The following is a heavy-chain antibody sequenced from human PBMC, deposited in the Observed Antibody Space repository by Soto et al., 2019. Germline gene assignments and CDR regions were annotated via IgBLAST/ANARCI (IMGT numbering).Heavy chain of an antibody. Sequence: EVQLVESGGGLVQPGGSLRLSCAASGFTFSSYSMNWVRQAPGKGLEWVSSISSSSSYIYYADSVKGRFTISRDNAKNSLYLQMNSLRAEDTAVYYCARVGGYSYNFDYWGQGTLVTVSS. V-gene: IGHV3-21*01. D-gene: IGHD5-18*01. J-gene: IGHJ4*02. CDR2: ISSSSSYI. CDR3: ARVGGYSYNFDY. CDR1: GFTFSSYS.